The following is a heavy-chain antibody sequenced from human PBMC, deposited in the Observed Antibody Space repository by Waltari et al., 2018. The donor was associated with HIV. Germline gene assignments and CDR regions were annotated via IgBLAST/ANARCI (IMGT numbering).Heavy chain of an antibody. J-gene: IGHJ6*02. V-gene: IGHV1-2*02. CDR3: ARDRARTTDYYYYGMDV. D-gene: IGHD1-7*01. Sequence: QVQLVQSGAEVKKPGASVKVSCKASGYTFTGYYMTWVRQAPGQGLEWMGWINPNSGGTNYSQTFQGRVTMTRDTSISTAYMELSRLRSDDTAGYYCARDRARTTDYYYYGMDVWGQGTTVTVSS. CDR1: GYTFTGYY. CDR2: INPNSGGT.